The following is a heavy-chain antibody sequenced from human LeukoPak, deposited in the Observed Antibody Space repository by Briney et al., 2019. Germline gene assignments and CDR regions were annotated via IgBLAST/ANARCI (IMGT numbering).Heavy chain of an antibody. Sequence: PGRSLRLSCAASGFTFDDYAMHWVRQAPGKGLEWVSGISWNSGSIGYADSVKGRFTISRDNAKNSLYLQMNSLRAEDTAVYYCARDYDFWSGPTGYWGQGTLVTVSS. D-gene: IGHD3-3*01. J-gene: IGHJ4*02. V-gene: IGHV3-9*01. CDR1: GFTFDDYA. CDR3: ARDYDFWSGPTGY. CDR2: ISWNSGSI.